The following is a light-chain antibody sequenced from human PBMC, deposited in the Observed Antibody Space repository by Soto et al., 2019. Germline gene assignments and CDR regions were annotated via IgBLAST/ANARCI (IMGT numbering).Light chain of an antibody. CDR2: NAS. V-gene: IGKV1-5*03. CDR3: QQYSKEST. CDR1: QNVSNW. Sequence: DVEMTQSPSTLPTSIGDRVTINCRASQNVSNWLAWYQQKPGKAPKLLIYNASRLESGVPSSFSASGSGTDFTLTINSLQSDDFATYFCQQYSKESTFGQGTKLEIK. J-gene: IGKJ2*01.